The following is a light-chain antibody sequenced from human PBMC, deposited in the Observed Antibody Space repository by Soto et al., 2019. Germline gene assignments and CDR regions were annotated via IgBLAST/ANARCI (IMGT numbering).Light chain of an antibody. CDR1: QSIDTW. CDR3: QRYNNIART. V-gene: IGKV1-5*01. CDR2: DAS. Sequence: DIKMTQSPSTLSASVGDRVTITCRASQSIDTWLAWYQQKPGKAPNLLIYDASTLESGVPSRFSGGGSGTEFTPTISSLQPDDFATYYCQRYNNIARTFGQGTKVDIK. J-gene: IGKJ1*01.